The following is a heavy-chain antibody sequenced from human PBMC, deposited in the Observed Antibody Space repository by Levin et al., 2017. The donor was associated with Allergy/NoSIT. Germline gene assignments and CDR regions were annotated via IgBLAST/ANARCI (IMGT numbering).Heavy chain of an antibody. CDR1: GFTLSNYA. CDR2: ISGSGDTT. Sequence: GGSLRLSCAASGFTLSNYAMSWVRQAPGKGLEWVSSISGSGDTTDYADSVKGRFTISRDNSKNTLYVQMNSLRAEDTAVYYCARALGSLDPFDSWGQGTMITVSS. V-gene: IGHV3-23*01. CDR3: ARALGSLDPFDS. D-gene: IGHD7-27*01. J-gene: IGHJ3*02.